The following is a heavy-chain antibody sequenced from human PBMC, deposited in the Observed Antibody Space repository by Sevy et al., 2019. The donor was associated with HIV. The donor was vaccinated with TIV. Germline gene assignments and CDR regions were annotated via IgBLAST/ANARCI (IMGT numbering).Heavy chain of an antibody. CDR3: ARIVTGGSYVSGMDV. J-gene: IGHJ6*02. Sequence: GGSLRLSCATSGFMSSNYAMHWVRQAPGKGLEWVALISYDGSNRYYADSVKGRFTISRDNSKYTLYVQMNSLKTEDTAVYYCARIVTGGSYVSGMDVWGQGTTVTVSS. CDR1: GFMSSNYA. CDR2: ISYDGSNR. D-gene: IGHD2-21*02. V-gene: IGHV3-30-3*01.